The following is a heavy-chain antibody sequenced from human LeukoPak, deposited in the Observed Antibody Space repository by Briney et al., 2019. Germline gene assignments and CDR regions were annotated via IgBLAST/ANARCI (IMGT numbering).Heavy chain of an antibody. J-gene: IGHJ4*02. CDR3: AKDLIWYSGSYELDY. D-gene: IGHD1-26*01. CDR1: GFTFSSYG. CDR2: ISNDGSKK. Sequence: GGSLRLSCAASGFTFSSYGMHWVRQAPGKGLDWVAVISNDGSKKYYADSVKGRFTISRDNSKNTLSLQVSSLRTEDTAVYYCAKDLIWYSGSYELDYWGQGTLVTVSS. V-gene: IGHV3-30*18.